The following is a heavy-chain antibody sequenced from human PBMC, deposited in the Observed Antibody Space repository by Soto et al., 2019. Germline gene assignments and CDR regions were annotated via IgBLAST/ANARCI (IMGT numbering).Heavy chain of an antibody. J-gene: IGHJ5*02. CDR2: INSDGTKT. CDR1: GFTFNTYW. D-gene: IGHD5-12*01. Sequence: EVQLVESGGILVQPGGSLRLSCAASGFTFNTYWMHWVRQAPGQGLVWVSRINSDGTKTTYADSVKGRFTISRDNAKNTVYRQMNSLRAEDTAVYYCATVATNSYNWLDPWGQGTLVTVSS. V-gene: IGHV3-74*01. CDR3: ATVATNSYNWLDP.